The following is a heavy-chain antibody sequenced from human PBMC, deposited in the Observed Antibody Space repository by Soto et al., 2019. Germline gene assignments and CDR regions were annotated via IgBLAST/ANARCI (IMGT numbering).Heavy chain of an antibody. CDR2: ISTTGGST. CDR3: AKGSSGSRPYYFDY. Sequence: GGSLRLSCAASGFTFDSYAMSWVRQAPGKGLEWVSAISTTGGSTYYAGSVEGRFTISRDNSKNTLSLQMNSLGADDTAVYYCAKGSSGSRPYYFDYWAQGNLVTV. D-gene: IGHD3-22*01. J-gene: IGHJ4*02. CDR1: GFTFDSYA. V-gene: IGHV3-23*01.